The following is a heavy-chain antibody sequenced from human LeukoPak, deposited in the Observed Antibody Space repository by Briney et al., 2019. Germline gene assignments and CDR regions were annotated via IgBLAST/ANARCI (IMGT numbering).Heavy chain of an antibody. D-gene: IGHD3-22*01. CDR1: GGSINNYY. V-gene: IGHV4-59*01. J-gene: IGHJ4*02. CDR2: IYYTGST. Sequence: KPSETLSLTCTVSGGSINNYYWSWVRQPPGAGLEWLAYIYYTGSTNYNPSLKSRVTISVDTSKNQFSLKLSSVTAADTAVYYCARGTWGYDSSYDYWGQGTLVTVSS. CDR3: ARGTWGYDSSYDY.